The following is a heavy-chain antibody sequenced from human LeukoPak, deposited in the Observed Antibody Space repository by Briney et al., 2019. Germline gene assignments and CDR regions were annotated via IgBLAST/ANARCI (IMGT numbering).Heavy chain of an antibody. CDR2: IYHSGST. Sequence: PSETLSLTCAVSGGSISSSNWWSWVRQPPGKGLEWIGEIYHSGSTNYNPSLKGRVTISVDKSKNQFSLKLSSVTAADTAVYYCASLSDSNWFDPWGQGTLVTVSS. J-gene: IGHJ5*02. CDR1: GGSISSSNW. D-gene: IGHD3-16*01. V-gene: IGHV4-4*02. CDR3: ASLSDSNWFDP.